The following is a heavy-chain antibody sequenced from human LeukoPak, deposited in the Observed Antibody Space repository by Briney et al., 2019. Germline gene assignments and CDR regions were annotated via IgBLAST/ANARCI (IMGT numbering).Heavy chain of an antibody. CDR1: GGSFSGYY. CDR2: INHSGST. Sequence: SETLSLTCAVYGGSFSGYYWSWIRQPPGKGLEWIGEINHSGSTNYNPSLKSRDTISVDTSKNQFSLKLSSVTAADTAVYYCARKYRRLSYYDYWGQGTLVTVSS. J-gene: IGHJ4*02. V-gene: IGHV4-34*01. CDR3: ARKYRRLSYYDY. D-gene: IGHD3-10*01.